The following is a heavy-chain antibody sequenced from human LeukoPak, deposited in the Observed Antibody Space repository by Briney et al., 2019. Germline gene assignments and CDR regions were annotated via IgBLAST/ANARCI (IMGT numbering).Heavy chain of an antibody. V-gene: IGHV3-23*01. Sequence: GGSLRLSCAASGFTFSPYAMSWVRQAPGKGLEWVSIITFDGGNTYYSSVKGRFTISRDNSKNTLYLQMSSLGAEDTAVYYCTRTHINGWCFDSWGQGTLVTVSS. CDR2: ITFDGGNT. CDR3: TRTHINGWCFDS. J-gene: IGHJ4*02. CDR1: GFTFSPYA. D-gene: IGHD6-19*01.